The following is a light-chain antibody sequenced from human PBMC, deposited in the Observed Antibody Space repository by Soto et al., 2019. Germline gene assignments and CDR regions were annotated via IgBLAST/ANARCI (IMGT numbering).Light chain of an antibody. Sequence: EIVLTQSPATLSLSPGERATLSCRASQSVSSYLAWYQQKPGQAPRLLIYDASNRATGIPARFSGSGSGTDFTLTISSLEPEDFAVYYCQQRSFGQGTDWRLN. J-gene: IGKJ5*01. CDR2: DAS. CDR1: QSVSSY. V-gene: IGKV3-11*01. CDR3: QQRS.